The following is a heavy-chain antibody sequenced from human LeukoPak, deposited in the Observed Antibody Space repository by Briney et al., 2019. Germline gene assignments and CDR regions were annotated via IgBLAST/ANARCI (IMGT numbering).Heavy chain of an antibody. CDR1: GGSISSGDYY. J-gene: IGHJ4*02. D-gene: IGHD3-10*01. Sequence: SETLSLTCTVSGGSISSGDYYWSWIRQPPGKGLEWIGYIYYSGSTYYNPSLKSRVTISVDTSKNQFSLKLSSVTAADTAVYYCARENIWFGELFWGQGTLVTVSS. CDR3: ARENIWFGELF. V-gene: IGHV4-30-4*01. CDR2: IYYSGST.